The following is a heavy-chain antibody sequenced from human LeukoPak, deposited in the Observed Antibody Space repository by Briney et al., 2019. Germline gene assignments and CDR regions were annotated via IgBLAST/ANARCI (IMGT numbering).Heavy chain of an antibody. CDR3: AKAKTMTHDAFDI. CDR1: GFTFSSYA. V-gene: IGHV3-23*01. J-gene: IGHJ3*02. Sequence: PGGSPRLSCAASGFTFSSYAMSWVRQAPGKGLEWVSAISGSGGSTYYADSVKGRFTISRDNSKNTLYLQMNSLRAEDTAVYYCAKAKTMTHDAFDIWGQGTMVTVSS. CDR2: ISGSGGST. D-gene: IGHD3-22*01.